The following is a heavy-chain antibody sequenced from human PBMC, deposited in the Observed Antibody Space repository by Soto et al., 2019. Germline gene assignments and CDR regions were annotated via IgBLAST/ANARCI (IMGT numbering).Heavy chain of an antibody. V-gene: IGHV3-48*02. CDR3: ARDPLAIFGVNWFDP. Sequence: GGSLRLSCAASGFTFSSYSMSWVRQAPGKGLEWVSYISSSSSTIYYADSVKGRFTISRDNAKNSLYLQMNSLRDEDTAVYYCARDPLAIFGVNWFDPWGQGTLVTVSS. D-gene: IGHD3-3*02. CDR1: GFTFSSYS. CDR2: ISSSSSTI. J-gene: IGHJ5*02.